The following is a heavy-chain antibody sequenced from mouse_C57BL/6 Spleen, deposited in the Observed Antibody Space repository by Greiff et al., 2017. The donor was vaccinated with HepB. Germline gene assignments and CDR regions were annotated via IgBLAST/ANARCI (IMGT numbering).Heavy chain of an antibody. J-gene: IGHJ1*03. CDR2: IDPSDSYT. D-gene: IGHD2-3*01. V-gene: IGHV1-69*01. CDR3: ARTSYDGYQGYFDV. CDR1: GYTFTSYW. Sequence: QVQLKQPGAELVMPGASVKLSCKASGYTFTSYWMHWVKQRPGQGLEWIGEIDPSDSYTNYNQKFKGKSTLTVDKSSSTAYMQLSSLTSEDSAVYYCARTSYDGYQGYFDVWGTGTTVTVSS.